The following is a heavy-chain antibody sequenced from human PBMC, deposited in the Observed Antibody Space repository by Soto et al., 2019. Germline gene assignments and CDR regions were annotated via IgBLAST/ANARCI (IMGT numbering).Heavy chain of an antibody. J-gene: IGHJ4*02. CDR2: ISYDGSNK. CDR1: GFTFSSYA. CDR3: AREEAEKHSSGSEDFDY. D-gene: IGHD6-19*01. Sequence: QVQLVESGGGVVQPGRSLRLSCAASGFTFSSYAMHWVRQAPGKGLEWVAVISYDGSNKYYADSVKGRFTISRDNSKNTLYLQMNSLRAEDTAVYYCAREEAEKHSSGSEDFDYWGQGTLVTVSS. V-gene: IGHV3-30-3*01.